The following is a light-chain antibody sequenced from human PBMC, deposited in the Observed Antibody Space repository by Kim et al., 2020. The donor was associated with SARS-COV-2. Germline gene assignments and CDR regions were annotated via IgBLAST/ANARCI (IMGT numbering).Light chain of an antibody. CDR1: QDISNS. CDR3: QQRST. CDR2: DAS. J-gene: IGKJ2*01. V-gene: IGKV1-33*01. Sequence: DIQMTQSPSSLSASVGDRVTITCQASQDISNSLNWYQQKPGKAPKLLIYDASNLETGVPSRFSGSGSGTDFTFTIITLQPEDIATYYCQQRSTFGQGTKLEIK.